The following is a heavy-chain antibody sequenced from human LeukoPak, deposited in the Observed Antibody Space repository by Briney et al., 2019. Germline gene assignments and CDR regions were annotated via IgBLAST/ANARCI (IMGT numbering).Heavy chain of an antibody. V-gene: IGHV3-48*01. J-gene: IGHJ4*02. D-gene: IGHD3-22*01. Sequence: GGSLRLSCAASGFTFSGYGMTWVRQAPGKGLEWVSYISSSSSTIYYADSVKGRFTISRDNAKNSLYLQLNSLRAEDTAVYYCARLYDGSAYHADHFDYWGQGTLVIVSS. CDR1: GFTFSGYG. CDR2: ISSSSSTI. CDR3: ARLYDGSAYHADHFDY.